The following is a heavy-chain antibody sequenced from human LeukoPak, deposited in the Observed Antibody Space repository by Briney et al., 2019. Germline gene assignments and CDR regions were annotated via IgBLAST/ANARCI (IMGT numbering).Heavy chain of an antibody. V-gene: IGHV3-30*02. J-gene: IGHJ6*03. CDR1: GFTFSSYG. CDR2: IRYDGNNK. CDR3: ARGLGGGSRYYYYYMDV. Sequence: GGSLRLSCAASGFTFSSYGMHWVRQAPGKGLEWVAFIRYDGNNKYYADSVKGRFTISRDNARNSLYLQMNSLRAEDTAVYYCARGLGGGSRYYYYYMDVWGKGTTVTVS. D-gene: IGHD1-26*01.